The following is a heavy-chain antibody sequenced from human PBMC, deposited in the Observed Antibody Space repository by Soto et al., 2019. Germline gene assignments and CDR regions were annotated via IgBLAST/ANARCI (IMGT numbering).Heavy chain of an antibody. CDR3: ARDFFRSYPDQAGPPFDY. CDR1: GGTFSSYA. V-gene: IGHV1-69*13. Sequence: GASVKVSCKASGGTFSSYAISWVRQAPGQGLEWMGGIIPIFGTANYAQKFQGRVTITADESTSTAYMELSSLRSEDTAVYYCARDFFRSYPDQAGPPFDYWGQGTLVTVSS. CDR2: IIPIFGTA. D-gene: IGHD1-26*01. J-gene: IGHJ4*02.